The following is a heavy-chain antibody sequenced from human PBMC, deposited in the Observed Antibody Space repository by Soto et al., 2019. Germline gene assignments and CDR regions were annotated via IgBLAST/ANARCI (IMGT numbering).Heavy chain of an antibody. CDR2: ISSSSSYI. J-gene: IGHJ4*02. CDR1: GFTFSSYS. Sequence: PGGSLRLSCAASGFTFSSYSMNWVRQAPGKGLEWVSSISSSSSYIYYADSVKGRFTISRDNAKNSLYLQMNSLRAEDTAVYYCARDLSNDFWPGYFDYWRQRTLVTVSS. CDR3: ARDLSNDFWPGYFDY. V-gene: IGHV3-21*01. D-gene: IGHD3-3*01.